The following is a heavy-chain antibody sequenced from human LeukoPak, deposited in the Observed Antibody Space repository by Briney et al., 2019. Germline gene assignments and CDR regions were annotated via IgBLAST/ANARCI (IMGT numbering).Heavy chain of an antibody. CDR1: GFTFSSYA. CDR3: AKLREMATISGFDY. CDR2: ISGSGGST. D-gene: IGHD5-24*01. V-gene: IGHV3-23*01. Sequence: PGESLRLSCAASGFTFSSYAMSWVRQAPGKGLEWVSAISGSGGSTYYADSVKGRFTISRDNSKNTLYLQMNSLRAEDTAVYYCAKLREMATISGFDYWGQGTLVTVSS. J-gene: IGHJ4*02.